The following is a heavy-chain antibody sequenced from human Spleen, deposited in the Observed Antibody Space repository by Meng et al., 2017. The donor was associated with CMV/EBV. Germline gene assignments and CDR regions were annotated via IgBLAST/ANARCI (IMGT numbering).Heavy chain of an antibody. Sequence: ASAKVSCKASGYSFTSYGISWVRQAPGQGLEWMGWISADKGKRNYAQKVRDRITMTTDTSTRTVYMELKSLSSDDTAVYYCARDNNPEADGTWNYYVGMDVWGQGTTVTVSS. V-gene: IGHV1-18*01. CDR2: ISADKGKR. D-gene: IGHD5-24*01. CDR3: ARDNNPEADGTWNYYVGMDV. CDR1: GYSFTSYG. J-gene: IGHJ6*02.